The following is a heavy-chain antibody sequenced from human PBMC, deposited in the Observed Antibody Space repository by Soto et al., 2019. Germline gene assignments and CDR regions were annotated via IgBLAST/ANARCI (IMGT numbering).Heavy chain of an antibody. Sequence: PSETLSLTCTVAGGSISSYDWSWIRQPPGKGLEWIGYIYYSGSTNYNPSLKSRVTISFDTSKNQFSLKLSSLTAADTAVYYCARSHIVPRLFMYPYDYWGQGTPVTVSS. D-gene: IGHD6-6*01. J-gene: IGHJ4*02. CDR1: GGSISSYD. CDR2: IYYSGST. V-gene: IGHV4-59*08. CDR3: ARSHIVPRLFMYPYDY.